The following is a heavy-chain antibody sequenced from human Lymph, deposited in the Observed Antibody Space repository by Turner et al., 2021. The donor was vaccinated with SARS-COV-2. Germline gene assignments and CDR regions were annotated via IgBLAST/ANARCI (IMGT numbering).Heavy chain of an antibody. J-gene: IGHJ4*02. CDR1: GGSISSGDYY. CDR2: IYYSGST. CDR3: ARVVVLRRAYFDY. V-gene: IGHV4-30-4*01. Sequence: QVQLQESGPGLVKPSQTLSLPYTVSGGSISSGDYYWGWIRQPPGKGLEWIGYIYYSGSTFNNPSLKSRVTISVDTSKNQFSLKLSSVTAADTAVYYCARVVVLRRAYFDYWGQGTLVTVSS. D-gene: IGHD2-8*01.